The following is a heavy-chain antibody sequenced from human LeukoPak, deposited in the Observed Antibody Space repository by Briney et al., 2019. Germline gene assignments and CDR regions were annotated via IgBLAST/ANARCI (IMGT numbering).Heavy chain of an antibody. CDR2: IYSGGRT. D-gene: IGHD5-12*01. CDR3: AKGRGSGYDSAFDY. V-gene: IGHV3-53*01. J-gene: IGHJ4*02. CDR1: GFIVSSNY. Sequence: GGSLRLSCAASGFIVSSNYMSWVRQAPGKGLEWVSVIYSGGRTYYADSVKGRFTISRDNSRNTLYLQMNSLRAEDTAVYYCAKGRGSGYDSAFDYWGQGTLVTVSS.